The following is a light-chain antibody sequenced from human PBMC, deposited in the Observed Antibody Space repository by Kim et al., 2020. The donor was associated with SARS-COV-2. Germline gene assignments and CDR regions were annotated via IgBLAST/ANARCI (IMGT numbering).Light chain of an antibody. CDR2: GNS. CDR3: QSYDSSLSVV. V-gene: IGLV1-40*01. Sequence: GQRVTISCTGSSSNIGAGYDVHWYQQLPGTAPKLLIYGNSKRPSGVPDRFSGSKSGTSASLAITGLQAEDEADYYCQSYDSSLSVVFGGGTQLTVL. J-gene: IGLJ2*01. CDR1: SSNIGAGYD.